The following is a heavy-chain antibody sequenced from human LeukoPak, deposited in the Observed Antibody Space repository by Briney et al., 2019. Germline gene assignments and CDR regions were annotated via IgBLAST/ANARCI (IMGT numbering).Heavy chain of an antibody. D-gene: IGHD1-7*01. J-gene: IGHJ4*02. CDR3: AREDDWNYAAY. V-gene: IGHV3-7*01. Sequence: GGSLRLSCALSGFTFSNYWMSWVRQAPGKGLEWVANIKQDGSEKYYVNSVKGRLTIARDNAKNSLYLQMNSLRAEDTAIYYCAREDDWNYAAYCGQGTLVTASS. CDR1: GFTFSNYW. CDR2: IKQDGSEK.